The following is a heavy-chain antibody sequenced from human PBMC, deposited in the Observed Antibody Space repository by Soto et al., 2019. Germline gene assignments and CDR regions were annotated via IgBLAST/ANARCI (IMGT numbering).Heavy chain of an antibody. CDR1: GYSFTTYW. D-gene: IGHD6-19*01. J-gene: IGHJ4*02. V-gene: IGHV5-51*01. CDR3: ARDGAVAGNINFDY. Sequence: PGESLKISCKGSGYSFTTYWIGWVRQMPGKGLEWMGIIYPGDSDTRYSPSFQGQVIISVDKSISTAYLQWSSLKASDTAMYYCARDGAVAGNINFDYWGQGTLVTVSS. CDR2: IYPGDSDT.